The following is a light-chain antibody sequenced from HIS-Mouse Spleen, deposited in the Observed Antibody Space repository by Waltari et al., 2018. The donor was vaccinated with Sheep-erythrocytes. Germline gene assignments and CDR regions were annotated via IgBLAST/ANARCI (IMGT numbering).Light chain of an antibody. CDR2: EVS. Sequence: QSALTQPPSASGSPGQSVTLSCTATSRHVGGYNHFSWYQQHPGQAPKLMSDEVSTRPAGVPDRFSGSKSDNTASLTVSGLQAEDEADYYCSSYAGSNNWVFGGGTKLTVL. CDR3: SSYAGSNNWV. CDR1: SRHVGGYNH. V-gene: IGLV2-8*01. J-gene: IGLJ3*02.